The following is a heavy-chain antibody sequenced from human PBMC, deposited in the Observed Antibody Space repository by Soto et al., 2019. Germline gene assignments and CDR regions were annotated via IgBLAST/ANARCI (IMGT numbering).Heavy chain of an antibody. Sequence: PGGSLRLSCAASGSIFSSYAMSWVRQAPGKGLEWVSAISGSGGSTYFADSVKGRFTISRDKPKNTLYLQMSSLRAEDTAIYYCATHGGESNISPCVYWGQGTLVTVSS. D-gene: IGHD3-16*01. J-gene: IGHJ4*02. V-gene: IGHV3-23*01. CDR1: GSIFSSYA. CDR3: ATHGGESNISPCVY. CDR2: ISGSGGST.